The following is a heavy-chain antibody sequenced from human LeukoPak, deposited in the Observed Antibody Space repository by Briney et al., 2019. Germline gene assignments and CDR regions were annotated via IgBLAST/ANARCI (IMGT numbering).Heavy chain of an antibody. V-gene: IGHV3-15*01. CDR1: GFTFSNAW. J-gene: IGHJ4*02. Sequence: GGSLRLSCAASGFTFSNAWMSWVRQAPGKGLEWVGRIKSKTDGGTTDYAAPVKGRFTISRDDSKNTLYLQMNSLKTEDTAVYYYTTEWELLTFDYWGQGTLVTVSS. CDR3: TTEWELLTFDY. D-gene: IGHD1-26*01. CDR2: IKSKTDGGTT.